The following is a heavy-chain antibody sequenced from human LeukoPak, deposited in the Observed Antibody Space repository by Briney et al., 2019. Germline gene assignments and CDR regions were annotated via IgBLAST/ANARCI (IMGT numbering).Heavy chain of an antibody. D-gene: IGHD1/OR15-1a*01. CDR1: GFTISTNY. J-gene: IGHJ4*02. CDR2: MYTGGST. Sequence: GGSLRLSCAASGFTISTNYMSWVRQAPGKGLEWVSVMYTGGSTYYADSVKGRFTVSRDNSKNTLYLQMNSLKPEDTAVYSCARDLANSYLFDYWGQGTLVSVSS. CDR3: ARDLANSYLFDY. V-gene: IGHV3-53*05.